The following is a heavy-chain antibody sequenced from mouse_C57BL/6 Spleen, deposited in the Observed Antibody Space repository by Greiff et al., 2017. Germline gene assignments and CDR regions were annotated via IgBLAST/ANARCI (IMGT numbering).Heavy chain of an antibody. V-gene: IGHV1-39*01. Sequence: VHVKQSGPELVKPGASVKISCKASGYSFTDYNMNWVKQSNGKSLEWIGVINPNYGTTSYNQKFKGKATLTVDQSSSTAYMQLNSLTSEDSAVYYCARYDGYHRAMDYWGQGTSVTVSS. D-gene: IGHD2-3*01. CDR2: INPNYGTT. CDR3: ARYDGYHRAMDY. J-gene: IGHJ4*01. CDR1: GYSFTDYN.